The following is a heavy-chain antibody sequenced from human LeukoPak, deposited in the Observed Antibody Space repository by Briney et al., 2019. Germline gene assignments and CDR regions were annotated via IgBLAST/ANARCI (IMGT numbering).Heavy chain of an antibody. CDR3: ARVGHSVVVPAALDYYYYYMDV. Sequence: YPSQTLSLTCTVSGGSISSGGYYWSWIRQPPGKGLEWIGYIYHSGSTYYNPSLKSRVTISVDRSKNQFSLKLSSVTAADTAVYYCARVGHSVVVPAALDYYYYYMDVWGKGTTVTVSS. CDR2: IYHSGST. CDR1: GGSISSGGYY. V-gene: IGHV4-30-2*01. D-gene: IGHD2-2*01. J-gene: IGHJ6*03.